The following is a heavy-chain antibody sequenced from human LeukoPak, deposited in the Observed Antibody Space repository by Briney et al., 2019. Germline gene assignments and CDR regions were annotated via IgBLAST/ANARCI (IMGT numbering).Heavy chain of an antibody. J-gene: IGHJ6*02. CDR1: GGSISSSSYY. CDR3: ARDHMVRGVYYCGMDV. Sequence: SETLSLTCTVSGGSISSSSYYWGWIRQPPGKGLEWIGSIYYSGSTYYNPSLKSRVTISVDTSKNQFSLKLSSVTAADTAVYYCARDHMVRGVYYCGMDVWGQGTTVTVSS. CDR2: IYYSGST. D-gene: IGHD3-10*01. V-gene: IGHV4-39*02.